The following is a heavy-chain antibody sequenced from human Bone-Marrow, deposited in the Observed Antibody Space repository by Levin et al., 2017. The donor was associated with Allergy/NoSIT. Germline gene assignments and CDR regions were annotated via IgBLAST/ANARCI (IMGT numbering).Heavy chain of an antibody. J-gene: IGHJ6*02. Sequence: GESLKISCAASGFTFSSYSMNWVRQAPGKGLEWVSSISSSSSYIYYADSVKGRFTISRDNAKNSLYLQMNSLRAEDTAVYYCAREGSLIVVVPAAPSYYYYYGMDVWGQGTTVTVSS. V-gene: IGHV3-21*01. CDR3: AREGSLIVVVPAAPSYYYYYGMDV. D-gene: IGHD2-2*01. CDR1: GFTFSSYS. CDR2: ISSSSSYI.